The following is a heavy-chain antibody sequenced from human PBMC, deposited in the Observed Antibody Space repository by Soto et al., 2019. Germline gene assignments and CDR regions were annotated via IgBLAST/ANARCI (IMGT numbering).Heavy chain of an antibody. CDR1: GGYISSGGYY. V-gene: IGHV4-31*03. CDR3: ARGGSRSGWFDP. Sequence: ASETLSLPYTVSGGYISSGGYYWSCIRQHPGKGLEWIGYIYYSGSTYYNPSLKSRVTISVDTSKNQFSLKLSSVTAADTAVYYCARGGSRSGWFDPRGQRTLVTVSS. CDR2: IYYSGST. D-gene: IGHD6-13*01. J-gene: IGHJ5*02.